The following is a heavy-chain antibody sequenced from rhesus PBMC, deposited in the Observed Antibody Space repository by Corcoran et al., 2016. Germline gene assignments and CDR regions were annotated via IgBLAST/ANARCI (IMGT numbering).Heavy chain of an antibody. CDR2: ISSGGSN. D-gene: IGHD6-43*01. CDR3: ARHSSLPGIAAATYGLDS. CDR1: GYSISSGYY. J-gene: IGHJ6*01. Sequence: QVQLQESGPGLVKPSETLSLTCAVSGYSISSGYYWGWIRQPPGKGLEWIGHISSGGSNYLTPSLKSRVTLSVDTSKNQFSLKLSSVTAADTAVYYCARHSSLPGIAAATYGLDSWGQGVVVTVSS. V-gene: IGHV4S14*01.